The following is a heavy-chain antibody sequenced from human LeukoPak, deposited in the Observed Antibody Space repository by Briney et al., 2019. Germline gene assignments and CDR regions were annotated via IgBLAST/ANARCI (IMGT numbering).Heavy chain of an antibody. CDR1: GFTFSTYW. D-gene: IGHD1-26*01. CDR3: ARGGTSGSLIY. CDR2: IDSDGSST. Sequence: GGSLRLSCTASGFTFSTYWMHWVRQAPGKGLVWVSRIDSDGSSTGYADSVKGRFTISRDNAKNTLYLQMNSLRVEDTAVYYCARGGTSGSLIYWGQGTLVTVSS. J-gene: IGHJ4*02. V-gene: IGHV3-74*01.